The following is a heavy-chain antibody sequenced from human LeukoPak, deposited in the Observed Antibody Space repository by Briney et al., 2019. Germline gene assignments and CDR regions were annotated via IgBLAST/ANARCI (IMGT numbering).Heavy chain of an antibody. Sequence: GGSLRLSCAASGVAVSSNYMSWVRQAPGQGLERVSVIYSGGGTYSANSLKGRFTISRDNSTNTLYLQMNRLRAETAAVYYCARGGSYYDSSGYYHDAFDIWGQGTMVTVSS. CDR3: ARGGSYYDSSGYYHDAFDI. CDR2: IYSGGGT. D-gene: IGHD3-22*01. CDR1: GVAVSSNY. J-gene: IGHJ3*02. V-gene: IGHV3-53*01.